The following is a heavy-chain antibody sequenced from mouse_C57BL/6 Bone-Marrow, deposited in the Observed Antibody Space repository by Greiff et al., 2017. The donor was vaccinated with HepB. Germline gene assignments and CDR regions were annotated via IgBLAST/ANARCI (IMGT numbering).Heavy chain of an antibody. V-gene: IGHV1-18*01. D-gene: IGHD1-1*01. CDR3: ARSIYYGSSYYWYFDV. J-gene: IGHJ1*03. CDR2: INPNNGGT. Sequence: VQLQQSGPELVKPGASVKIPCKASGYTFTDYNMDWVKQSHGKSLEWIGDINPNNGGTIYNQKFKGKATLTVDKSSSTAYMELRSLTSEDTAVYYCARSIYYGSSYYWYFDVWGTGTTVTVSS. CDR1: GYTFTDYN.